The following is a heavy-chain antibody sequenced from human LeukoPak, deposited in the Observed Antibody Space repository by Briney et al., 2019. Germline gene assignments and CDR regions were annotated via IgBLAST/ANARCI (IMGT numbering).Heavy chain of an antibody. CDR1: GFTISNHY. D-gene: IGHD1-26*01. J-gene: IGHJ3*02. V-gene: IGHV3-7*01. Sequence: GGSLRLSCVASGFTISNHYMTWARQAPGKGLEWVANIKQDGSDKHYVDSVKGRFTISRDNARNSLYLQMNSLRAEDTAVYYCARESVVSGMIDDACDIWGQGTMVIVSS. CDR3: ARESVVSGMIDDACDI. CDR2: IKQDGSDK.